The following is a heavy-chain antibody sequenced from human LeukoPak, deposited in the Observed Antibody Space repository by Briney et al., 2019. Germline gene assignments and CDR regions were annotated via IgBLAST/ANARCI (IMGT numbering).Heavy chain of an antibody. V-gene: IGHV4-39*01. D-gene: IGHD6-13*01. CDR2: IYYSGST. Sequence: SETLSLTCTVSGGSLSSSSYYWGWIRPPPGTGLEWIGSIYYSGSTYYNPSLKSRVTISVDTSKNQFSLKLISVTAADTAVYYCARTAAGFDAFDIWGQGTMVTVSS. J-gene: IGHJ3*02. CDR3: ARTAAGFDAFDI. CDR1: GGSLSSSSYY.